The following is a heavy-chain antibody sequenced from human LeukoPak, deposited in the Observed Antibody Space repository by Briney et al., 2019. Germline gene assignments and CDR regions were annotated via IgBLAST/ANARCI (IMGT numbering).Heavy chain of an antibody. CDR3: ARGILNFDY. J-gene: IGHJ4*02. V-gene: IGHV3-74*01. Sequence: PGRSLRLSCAASGFTFDDYAMHWVRQAPGKGLAWVSRINSDGSSTSYADSVKGRFTISRDNAKNTLYLQMNSLRAEDTAVYYCARGILNFDYWGQGTLVTVSS. CDR1: GFTFDDYA. D-gene: IGHD2-8*01. CDR2: INSDGSST.